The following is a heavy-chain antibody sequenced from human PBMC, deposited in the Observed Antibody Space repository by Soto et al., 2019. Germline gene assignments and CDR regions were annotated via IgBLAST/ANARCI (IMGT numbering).Heavy chain of an antibody. CDR3: ARSIGGSSYYPPDY. CDR2: LANDGSYQ. CDR1: GFTFSGYG. Sequence: QVQLVESGGGVVQPGGSLRLSCAASGFTFSGYGMHWVRQSPGGGLEWVAILANDGSYQYYAESVKGRFTISRDNSKNTPYLQMDSLRPEDTAVYYCARSIGGSSYYPPDYWGQGTLVTVSS. D-gene: IGHD2-15*01. J-gene: IGHJ4*02. V-gene: IGHV3-30*03.